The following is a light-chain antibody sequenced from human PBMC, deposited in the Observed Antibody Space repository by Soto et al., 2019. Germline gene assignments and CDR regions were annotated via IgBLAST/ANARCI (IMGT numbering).Light chain of an antibody. Sequence: QSALTQPASVSGSPGQSITISCTGSNNDVGGYNYVSWFQHHPGKAPKLMIYDVSYRPSGVSNRFSASKSGNTASLTISGLQAEDEADYYCSSYTDSNSLYVFGTGTKLTVL. CDR3: SSYTDSNSLYV. CDR1: NNDVGGYNY. J-gene: IGLJ1*01. CDR2: DVS. V-gene: IGLV2-14*03.